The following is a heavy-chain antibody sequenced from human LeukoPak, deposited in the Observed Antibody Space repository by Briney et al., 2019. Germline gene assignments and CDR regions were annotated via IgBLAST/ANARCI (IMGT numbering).Heavy chain of an antibody. CDR2: INHSGST. V-gene: IGHV4-34*01. J-gene: IGHJ5*02. Sequence: SETLSLTCAVYGGSFSGYYWSWIRQPPGKGLEWIGDINHSGSTNYNPSLKSRVTISVDTSKNQFSLKLSSVTAADTAVYYCARGRIVPKRGWFDPWGQGTLVTVSS. CDR3: ARGRIVPKRGWFDP. D-gene: IGHD1-26*01. CDR1: GGSFSGYY.